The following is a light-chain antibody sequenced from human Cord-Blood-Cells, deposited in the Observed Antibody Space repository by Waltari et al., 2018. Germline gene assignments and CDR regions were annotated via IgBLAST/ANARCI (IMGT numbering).Light chain of an antibody. CDR3: CSYAGSSTVV. Sequence: WYQQHPSKAPKLMMYEGSKRPSGVANLFSGSRSGNPASLTISGLQAEDEADYYCCSYAGSSTVVFGGGTKLTVL. CDR2: EGS. V-gene: IGLV2-23*01. J-gene: IGLJ2*01.